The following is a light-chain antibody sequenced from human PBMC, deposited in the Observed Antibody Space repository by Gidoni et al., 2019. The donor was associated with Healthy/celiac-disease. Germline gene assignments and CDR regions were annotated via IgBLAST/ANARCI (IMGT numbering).Light chain of an antibody. CDR2: AAS. J-gene: IGKJ3*01. V-gene: IGKV1-27*01. CDR1: QGISNY. Sequence: DNQMTQAPSPMSASVGDRVTITCRASQGISNYLAWYQQKPGKVPKLLIYAASTLQSGVPSRFSGSGSGTDFTLTISSLQPEDVATYYCQQYNSDPPAFGPGTKVDIK. CDR3: QQYNSDPPA.